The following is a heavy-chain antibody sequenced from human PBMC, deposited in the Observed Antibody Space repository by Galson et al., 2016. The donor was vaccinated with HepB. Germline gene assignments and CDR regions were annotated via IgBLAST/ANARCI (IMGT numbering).Heavy chain of an antibody. J-gene: IGHJ4*02. V-gene: IGHV3-7*01. Sequence: SLRLSCAASGFTFSSSWMNWVRQAPGKGLEWVANINQDGSEKHYVDSVKGRFTISRDNAKNTLYLQMDSLRAEDTAGYYCARERGSYSYWGQGTLVTVSS. CDR1: GFTFSSSW. D-gene: IGHD1-26*01. CDR3: ARERGSYSY. CDR2: INQDGSEK.